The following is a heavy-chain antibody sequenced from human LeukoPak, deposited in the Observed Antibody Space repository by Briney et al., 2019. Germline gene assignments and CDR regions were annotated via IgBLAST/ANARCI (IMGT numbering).Heavy chain of an antibody. Sequence: GGSLRLSCAASGYTFYNYAVTWVRQAPGKGLEWVSSISSSSSYIYYADSVKGRFTISRDNAKNSLYLQMNSLRAEDTAVYYCARVGYSGYDRGGFVDYWGQGTLVTVSS. V-gene: IGHV3-21*01. CDR3: ARVGYSGYDRGGFVDY. CDR1: GYTFYNYA. J-gene: IGHJ4*02. CDR2: ISSSSSYI. D-gene: IGHD5-12*01.